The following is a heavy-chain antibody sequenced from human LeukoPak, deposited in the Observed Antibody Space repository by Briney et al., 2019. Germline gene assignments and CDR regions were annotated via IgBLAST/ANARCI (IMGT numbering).Heavy chain of an antibody. Sequence: SVKVSCKASGFTFTSSAVQWVRQARGQRLEWIGWIVVGSGNTNYAQKFQERVTITRDMSTSTAYMELSSLRSEDTAVYYCARSYGSGSYDLYYYYMDVWGKGTTVTVSS. J-gene: IGHJ6*03. CDR2: IVVGSGNT. CDR3: ARSYGSGSYDLYYYYMDV. V-gene: IGHV1-58*01. D-gene: IGHD3-10*01. CDR1: GFTFTSSA.